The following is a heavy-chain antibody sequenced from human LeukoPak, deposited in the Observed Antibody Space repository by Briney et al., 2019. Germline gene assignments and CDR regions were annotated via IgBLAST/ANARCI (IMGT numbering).Heavy chain of an antibody. V-gene: IGHV3-23*01. D-gene: IGHD2-21*02. J-gene: IGHJ6*03. CDR2: VSGSGAHT. Sequence: GGSLRLSCAASGFTFSSYAMTWVRQAPGKGLQWVSAVSGSGAHTYYADSVKGRFTISRDNSRDTLYLQMNSLRAEDTAVYYCAKSGDCGGDCYTFPYYYYYYMDVWGKGTTVTISS. CDR3: AKSGDCGGDCYTFPYYYYYYMDV. CDR1: GFTFSSYA.